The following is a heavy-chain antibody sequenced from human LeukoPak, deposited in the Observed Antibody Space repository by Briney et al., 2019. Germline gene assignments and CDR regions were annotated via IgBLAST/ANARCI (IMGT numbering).Heavy chain of an antibody. CDR2: VDSNGGST. Sequence: GGSLRLSCAASGFTFSSYEMHWVRQAPGKGLEYVSAVDSNGGSTYYANSVKGGFTISRDNSKNTLYLQMGSLRAEDMAVYYCASRAGSGTYDYWGQGTLVTVSS. V-gene: IGHV3-64*01. J-gene: IGHJ4*02. D-gene: IGHD1-26*01. CDR3: ASRAGSGTYDY. CDR1: GFTFSSYE.